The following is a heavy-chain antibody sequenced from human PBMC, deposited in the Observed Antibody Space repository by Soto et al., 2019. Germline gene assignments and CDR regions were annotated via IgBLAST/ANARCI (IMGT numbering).Heavy chain of an antibody. V-gene: IGHV3-33*01. CDR3: ARDHSNSEEY. Sequence: GGSLRLSYAASGFTFISLGMHRVRQAPGKGLEWVAVIWNDGSNKFYADSVKGRFTISRDDSKNTLYLQMDSLRVEDTAFYYCARDHSNSEEYWGQGTLVTVSS. J-gene: IGHJ4*02. CDR1: GFTFISLG. CDR2: IWNDGSNK. D-gene: IGHD6-13*01.